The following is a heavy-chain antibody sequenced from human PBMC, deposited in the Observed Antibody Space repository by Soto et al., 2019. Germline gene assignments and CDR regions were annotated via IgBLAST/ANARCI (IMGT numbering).Heavy chain of an antibody. Sequence: GGSLRLSCAASGFTFSSYSMNWVRQAPGKGLEWVSYISSSSSSIYYADSVKGRFTISRDNAKKSLYLQMNSLRAEDTAVYYCALSEHMDYWGQGTLVTVSS. CDR1: GFTFSSYS. D-gene: IGHD3-3*01. J-gene: IGHJ4*02. V-gene: IGHV3-48*01. CDR2: ISSSSSSI. CDR3: ALSEHMDY.